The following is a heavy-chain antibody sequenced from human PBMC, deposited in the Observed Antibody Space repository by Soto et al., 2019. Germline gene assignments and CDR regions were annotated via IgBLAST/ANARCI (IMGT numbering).Heavy chain of an antibody. CDR2: IIPILGIA. CDR3: ARDRGDYGDFN. Sequence: QVQLVQSGAEVKKPGSSVKVSCKASGGTFSSYTIYWVRQAPGQGLEWMGRIIPILGIANYAQKFQGRVTXTXHQSTSTAYMELSSLRSEDTAVYYCARDRGDYGDFNWGQGTLVTVSS. CDR1: GGTFSSYT. V-gene: IGHV1-69*08. D-gene: IGHD4-17*01. J-gene: IGHJ4*02.